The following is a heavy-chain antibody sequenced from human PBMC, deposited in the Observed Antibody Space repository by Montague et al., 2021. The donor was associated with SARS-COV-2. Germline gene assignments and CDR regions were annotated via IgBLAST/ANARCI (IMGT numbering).Heavy chain of an antibody. CDR3: VREVWYRSQLPGFDS. J-gene: IGHJ4*03. D-gene: IGHD1-1*01. V-gene: IGHV2-70*13. CDR2: IDWDDDK. CDR1: GFSLTTNGMC. Sequence: PALVKPTQTLTLTCTFSGFSLTTNGMCVNWIRQPPGKAPEWLALIDWDDDKYYTSSLETRLTISKDTSINQVVLTMTNMDPADTGTYYCVREVWYRSQLPGFDSWGQGTPVTVSS.